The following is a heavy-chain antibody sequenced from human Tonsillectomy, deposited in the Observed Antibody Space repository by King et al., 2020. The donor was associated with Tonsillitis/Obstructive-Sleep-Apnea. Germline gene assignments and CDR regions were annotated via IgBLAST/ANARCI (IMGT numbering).Heavy chain of an antibody. Sequence: TLKESGPTLVKPTKTLTLTCTFSGFSLSTSGVGVGWIRQPPGKALEWLALVYWDDDKRYSPSLKSRLTITKDTSKNQVVLTMTNMDPVDTATYYCAHRPEYDFRSGYLKDWFDPWGQGTLVTVSS. D-gene: IGHD3-3*01. CDR3: AHRPEYDFRSGYLKDWFDP. CDR1: GFSLSTSGVG. J-gene: IGHJ5*02. V-gene: IGHV2-5*02. CDR2: VYWDDDK.